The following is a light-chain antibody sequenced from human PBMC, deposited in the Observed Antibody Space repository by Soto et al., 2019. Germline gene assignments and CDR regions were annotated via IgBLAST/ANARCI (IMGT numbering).Light chain of an antibody. CDR3: QQYNSWPPST. CDR1: QSVRTQ. J-gene: IGKJ5*01. CDR2: GAS. V-gene: IGKV3-15*01. Sequence: EIVMTQSPDTLYVSPGEGATLSCRASQSVRTQLAWYQQTAAHAPRLLIYGASTWATGIPDRFSGSGSGTEFTLTISSLQSEDFAVYYCQQYNSWPPSTFGQGTRLEIK.